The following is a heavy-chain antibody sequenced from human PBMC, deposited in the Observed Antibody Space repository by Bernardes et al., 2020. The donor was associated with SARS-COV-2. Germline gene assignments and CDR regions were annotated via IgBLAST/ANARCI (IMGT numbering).Heavy chain of an antibody. J-gene: IGHJ6*02. V-gene: IGHV3-30-3*01. CDR1: GFTFSSYA. CDR3: ARDDAIVVVPAAILSMDV. D-gene: IGHD2-2*01. Sequence: GVSLRLSCAASGFTFSSYAMHWVRQAPGKGLEWVAVISYDGSNKYYADSVKGRFTISRDNSKNTLYLQMNSLRAEDTAVYYCARDDAIVVVPAAILSMDVWGQGTTVTVSS. CDR2: ISYDGSNK.